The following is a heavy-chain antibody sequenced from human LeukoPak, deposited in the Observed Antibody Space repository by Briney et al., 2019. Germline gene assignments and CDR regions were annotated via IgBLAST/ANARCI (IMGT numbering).Heavy chain of an antibody. D-gene: IGHD6-13*01. CDR1: GFTFNSYN. CDR3: AGDGYSSIPGFHFEY. J-gene: IGHJ4*02. Sequence: SGGSLRLSCGASGFTFNSYNMNWVRQAPGKGLEWDSYTSSSSSIIYYTDSVKGRFTISRDNAKNSLYLQMNSLRAEDTAMYFCAGDGYSSIPGFHFEYWGQGTPVTVSS. CDR2: TSSSSSII. V-gene: IGHV3-48*01.